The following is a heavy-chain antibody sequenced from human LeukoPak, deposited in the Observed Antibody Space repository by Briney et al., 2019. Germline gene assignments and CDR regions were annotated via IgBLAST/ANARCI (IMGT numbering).Heavy chain of an antibody. Sequence: GGSLRLSCAASGFTFNNYGMSWVRQAPGKGLEWVSVIYSGGSTYYADSVKGRFTISRDNSKNTLYLQMNSLRAEDTAVYYCAKDSPGTIFGVVVPDYWGQGTLVTVSS. CDR3: AKDSPGTIFGVVVPDY. J-gene: IGHJ4*02. D-gene: IGHD3-3*01. V-gene: IGHV3-23*03. CDR1: GFTFNNYG. CDR2: IYSGGST.